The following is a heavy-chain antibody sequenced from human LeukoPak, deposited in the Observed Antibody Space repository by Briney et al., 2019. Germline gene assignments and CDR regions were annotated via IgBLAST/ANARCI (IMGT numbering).Heavy chain of an antibody. D-gene: IGHD3-3*01. V-gene: IGHV3-23*01. CDR2: ISGSGGST. CDR1: GFTFSSYW. J-gene: IGHJ4*02. Sequence: GGSLRLSCAASGFTFSSYWMHWVRQAPGKGLEWVSAISGSGGSTYYADSVKGRFTISRDNSKNTLYLQMNSLRAEDTAVYYCAKDLGFLEWLFHYFDYWGQGTLVTVSS. CDR3: AKDLGFLEWLFHYFDY.